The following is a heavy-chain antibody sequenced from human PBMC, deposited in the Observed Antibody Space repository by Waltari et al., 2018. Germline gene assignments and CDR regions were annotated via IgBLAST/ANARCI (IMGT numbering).Heavy chain of an antibody. J-gene: IGHJ6*02. CDR2: IKNDGIST. Sequence: EVQLVESGGGLLQPGGSLRLSCAASGFTLSIYWMHWVRQAPGKWLAWVSCIKNDGISTSDADSVKGRFTISRDHATNTRYLQMNSLRDEDTAVYYCARGGVTGAMDVWGQGTTVTVSS. D-gene: IGHD3-10*01. V-gene: IGHV3-74*01. CDR1: GFTLSIYW. CDR3: ARGGVTGAMDV.